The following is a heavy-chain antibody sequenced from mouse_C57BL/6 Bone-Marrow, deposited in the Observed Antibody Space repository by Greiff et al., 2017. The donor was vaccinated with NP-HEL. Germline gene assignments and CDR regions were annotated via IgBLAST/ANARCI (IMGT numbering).Heavy chain of an antibody. CDR2: IDPEDGET. Sequence: EVKLMESGAELVKPGASVKLSCTASGFNIKDYYMHWVKQRTEQGLEWIGRIDPEDGETKYAPKFQGKATITADTSSNTAYLQLSSLTSEDTAVYYCAGSGFITPSPYFYYWGQGTTLTVSS. V-gene: IGHV14-2*01. J-gene: IGHJ2*01. D-gene: IGHD1-1*01. CDR1: GFNIKDYY. CDR3: AGSGFITPSPYFYY.